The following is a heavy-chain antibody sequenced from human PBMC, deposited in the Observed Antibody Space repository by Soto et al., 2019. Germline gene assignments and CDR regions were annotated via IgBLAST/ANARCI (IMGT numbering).Heavy chain of an antibody. CDR1: GFTFSSYA. D-gene: IGHD3-3*01. CDR2: ISGSGGST. Sequence: EVQLLESGGGLVQPGGSLRLSCAASGFTFSSYAMSWVRQAPGKGLEWVSAISGSGGSTYYADSMKGRFTISRDNSKNTLYLQMNSLRAEDTAVYYCAKDITIFGVAQLIYYYYGMDVWGQGTTVTVSS. CDR3: AKDITIFGVAQLIYYYYGMDV. V-gene: IGHV3-23*01. J-gene: IGHJ6*02.